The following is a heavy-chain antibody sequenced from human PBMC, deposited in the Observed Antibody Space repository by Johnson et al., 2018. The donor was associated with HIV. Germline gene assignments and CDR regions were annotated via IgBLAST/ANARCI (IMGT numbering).Heavy chain of an antibody. CDR1: GFTFSTYA. CDR3: ARAPSVGADDAFDI. CDR2: ISYDGSNT. V-gene: IGHV3-30-3*01. Sequence: QVQLVESGGGVVQPGRSLRLSCAASGFTFSTYAMHWVRQAPGKGLEWVTLISYDGSNTYYADSVKGRFTISRENSKNTLYLQMNNLIPEDTALYYCARAPSVGADDAFDIWGQGTMVTVSS. D-gene: IGHD1-26*01. J-gene: IGHJ3*02.